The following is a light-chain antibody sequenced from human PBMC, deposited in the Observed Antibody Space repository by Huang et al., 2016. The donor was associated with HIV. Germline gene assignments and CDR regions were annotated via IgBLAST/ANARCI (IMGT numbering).Light chain of an antibody. CDR2: KVS. CDR1: QSLVHSDGNSY. CDR3: MQNIHWPWT. J-gene: IGKJ1*01. Sequence: DVVMTQSPLSLPVTLGQPASISCRSSQSLVHSDGNSYLNWFQQRPGQSPRRLIYKVSNRDSGVPDRFNGSGSGTDFTLKISRVEAEDVGVYYCMQNIHWPWTFGQGTKVEIK. V-gene: IGKV2-30*02.